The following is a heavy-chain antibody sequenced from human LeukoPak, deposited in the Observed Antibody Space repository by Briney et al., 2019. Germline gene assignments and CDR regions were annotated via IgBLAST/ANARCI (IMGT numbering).Heavy chain of an antibody. CDR3: AKGTLGHCNGASCYPLDY. D-gene: IGHD2-15*01. Sequence: GGSLRLSCAASGFAFSNYDMAWVRQAPGKEPEWVSVITGGGADTYQIDSVKGRFTISRDNSKNTLYPQMNSLRAEDTAVYFCAKGTLGHCNGASCYPLDYWGQGTLVTVSS. J-gene: IGHJ4*02. CDR1: GFAFSNYD. V-gene: IGHV3-23*01. CDR2: ITGGGADT.